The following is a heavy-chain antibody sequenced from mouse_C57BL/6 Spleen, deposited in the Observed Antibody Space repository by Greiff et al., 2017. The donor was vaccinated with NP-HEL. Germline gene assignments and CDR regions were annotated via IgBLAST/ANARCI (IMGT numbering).Heavy chain of an antibody. J-gene: IGHJ4*01. CDR2: INPGSGGT. D-gene: IGHD2-4*01. V-gene: IGHV1-54*01. Sequence: QVHVKQSGAELVRPGTSVKVSCKASGYAFTNYLIEWVKQRPGQGLEWIGVINPGSGGTNYNEKFKGKATLTADKSSSTAYMQLSSLTSEDSAVYFCARDDYDSYYAMDYWGQGTSVTVSS. CDR1: GYAFTNYL. CDR3: ARDDYDSYYAMDY.